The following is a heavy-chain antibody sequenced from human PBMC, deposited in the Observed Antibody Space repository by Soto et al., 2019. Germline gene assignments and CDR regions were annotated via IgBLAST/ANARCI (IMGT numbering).Heavy chain of an antibody. CDR1: GGSISSGGYY. Sequence: QVKLQESGPGLVKPSQTLSLTCTVSGGSISSGGYYWSWIRQHPGKGLEWIGYIFYSGSTYYNPSLKSRVTISVDTSKNQFSLKLSSVTAADTAVYYCALRLGDPGRLYFDDWGQGTLVTVSS. J-gene: IGHJ4*02. D-gene: IGHD3-16*01. CDR2: IFYSGST. V-gene: IGHV4-31*03. CDR3: ALRLGDPGRLYFDD.